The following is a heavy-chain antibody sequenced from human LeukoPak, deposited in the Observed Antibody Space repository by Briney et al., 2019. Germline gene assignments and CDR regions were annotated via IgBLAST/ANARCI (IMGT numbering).Heavy chain of an antibody. CDR1: GGTFSSYA. CDR3: AREPVTIFGVVIYWFDP. Sequence: ASVKVSCKASGGTFSSYAFSWVRQAPGQGLEWMGRIIPILGIANYAQKFQGRVTITADKSTSTAYMELSSLRSEDTAVYYCAREPVTIFGVVIYWFDPWGQGTLVTVSS. J-gene: IGHJ5*02. D-gene: IGHD3-3*01. CDR2: IIPILGIA. V-gene: IGHV1-69*04.